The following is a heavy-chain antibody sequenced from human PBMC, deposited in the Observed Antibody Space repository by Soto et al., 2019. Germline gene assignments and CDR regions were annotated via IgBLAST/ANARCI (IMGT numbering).Heavy chain of an antibody. CDR3: ARDRPKGEDYYYGMDV. Sequence: ASMKVSCKASGYTFTSYGISWVRQAPGQGLEWMGWISAYNGNTNYAQKLQGRVTMTTDTSTSTAYMELRSLRSDDTAVYYCARDRPKGEDYYYGMDVWGQGTTVTVSS. CDR1: GYTFTSYG. CDR2: ISAYNGNT. D-gene: IGHD3-10*01. J-gene: IGHJ6*02. V-gene: IGHV1-18*01.